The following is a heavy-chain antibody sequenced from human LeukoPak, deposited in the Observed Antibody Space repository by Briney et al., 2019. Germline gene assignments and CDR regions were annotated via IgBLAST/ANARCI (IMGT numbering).Heavy chain of an antibody. V-gene: IGHV4-34*01. CDR2: VAHKGPTVYSPTLNR. D-gene: IGHD3-22*01. J-gene: IGHJ4*02. CDR3: VRQGTNSGYYLLDY. CDR1: GAALSEYY. Sequence: PSETLSLTCAVYGAALSEYYWSWIRQSPGKGLEWIGEVAHKGPTVYSPTLNRKYNPSFKSRVTMSVDPSKNQFSLKLTSVTVADTATYFCVRQGTNSGYYLLDYWGQGHLVIVSS.